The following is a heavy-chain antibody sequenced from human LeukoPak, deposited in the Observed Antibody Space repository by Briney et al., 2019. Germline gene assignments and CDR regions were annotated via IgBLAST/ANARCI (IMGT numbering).Heavy chain of an antibody. J-gene: IGHJ4*02. CDR1: DGSISSNNW. CDR3: AREAPRRYFDY. CDR2: IYHTGST. Sequence: PSETLSLTCAVSDGSISSNNWWNWVRQPPGKGLEWIGEIYHTGSTNYNPSLKSRVTISVDTSKNQFSLKLSSVTAADTAVYYCAREAPRRYFDYWGQGTLVTVSS. V-gene: IGHV4-4*02.